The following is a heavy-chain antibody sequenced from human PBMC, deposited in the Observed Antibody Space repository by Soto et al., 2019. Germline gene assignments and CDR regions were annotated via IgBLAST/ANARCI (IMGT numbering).Heavy chain of an antibody. D-gene: IGHD3-22*01. V-gene: IGHV1-69*13. J-gene: IGHJ4*02. CDR2: IIPIFGTA. CDR1: GGTFSSYA. CDR3: ARSQSRDSSGYYQYYFDY. Sequence: GASVKVSCKASGGTFSSYAISCVRQAPGQGLEWMGGIIPIFGTANYAQKFQGRVTITADESTSTAYMELSSLRSEDTAVYYCARSQSRDSSGYYQYYFDYWGQGTLVTVSS.